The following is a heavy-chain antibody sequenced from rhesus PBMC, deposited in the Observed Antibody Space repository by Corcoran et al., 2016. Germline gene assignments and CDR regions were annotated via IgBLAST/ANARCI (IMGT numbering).Heavy chain of an antibody. J-gene: IGHJ5-1*01. CDR3: TRGFGGV. Sequence: EVHLAESGGGLVQPGGSLRLSCLASGFPFSNFWLYWVGQAPGKGREWVSRMTNDGVGTNYADSGKGRFTVSRENAKKSLYLQMNSLRAEDTAIYYCTRGFGGVWGQGVLVTVSS. D-gene: IGHD3-3*01. CDR2: MTNDGVGT. CDR1: GFPFSNFW. V-gene: IGHV3-119*01.